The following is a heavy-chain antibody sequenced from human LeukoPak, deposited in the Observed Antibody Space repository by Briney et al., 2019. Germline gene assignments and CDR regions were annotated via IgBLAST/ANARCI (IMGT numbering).Heavy chain of an antibody. V-gene: IGHV4-39*07. J-gene: IGHJ6*03. Sequence: PSETLSLTCTVSGGSISSSSYYWGWIRQPPGKGLEWIGSIYYSGSTYYNPSLKSRVTISVDTSKNQFSLKLSSVTAADTAVYYCARDIRFGELYRDYYYYMDVWGKGTTVTVSS. CDR1: GGSISSSSYY. CDR2: IYYSGST. D-gene: IGHD3-10*01. CDR3: ARDIRFGELYRDYYYYMDV.